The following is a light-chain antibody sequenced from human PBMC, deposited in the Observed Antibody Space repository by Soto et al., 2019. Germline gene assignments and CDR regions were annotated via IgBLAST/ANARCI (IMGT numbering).Light chain of an antibody. CDR3: AAWDGSLNVYV. CDR1: SYSIGSNS. J-gene: IGLJ1*01. V-gene: IGLV1-44*01. CDR2: TNN. Sequence: QSVLTQQPSASGTAGHPVTISFSGSSYSIGSNSVNWYQQLPRTAPKVLIYTNNQRPSGVPDRFSGSKSGTSASLAISGLQSEDEADYYCAAWDGSLNVYVFGTGTKLTVL.